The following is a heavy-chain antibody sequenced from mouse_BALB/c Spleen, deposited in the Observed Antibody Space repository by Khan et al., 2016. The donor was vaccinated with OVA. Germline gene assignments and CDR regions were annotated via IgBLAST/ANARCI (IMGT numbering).Heavy chain of an antibody. V-gene: IGHV1S137*01. CDR2: ISTYYDDA. D-gene: IGHD3-2*01. J-gene: IGHJ3*01. CDR1: GYTFTDFS. Sequence: VQLQQSGAELVRPGVSVKISCKGSGYTFTDFSMHWVKQRHAMSLEWIGVISTYYDDADYNQKFKDKATMTVDKSSNTAYMDLARLTSEDSAIYYCERGAGRDRFIYWGQGTLVTVSA. CDR3: ERGAGRDRFIY.